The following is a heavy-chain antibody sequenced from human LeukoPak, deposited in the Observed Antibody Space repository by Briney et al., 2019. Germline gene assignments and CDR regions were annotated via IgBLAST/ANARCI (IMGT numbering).Heavy chain of an antibody. CDR3: ARGQLRFLI. CDR2: INHSGST. J-gene: IGHJ3*02. V-gene: IGHV4-34*01. D-gene: IGHD3-3*01. Sequence: PSETLSLTCAVYGGSFSGYYWSLIRQPPGKGLEWIGEINHSGSTNYNPSLKSRVTISVDTSKNQFSLKLSSVTAADTAVYYCARGQLRFLIWGQGTMVTVSS. CDR1: GGSFSGYY.